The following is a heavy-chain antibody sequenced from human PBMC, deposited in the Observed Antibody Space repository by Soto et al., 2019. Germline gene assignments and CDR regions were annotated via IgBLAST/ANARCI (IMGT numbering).Heavy chain of an antibody. CDR2: ISGRGGNT. D-gene: IGHD3-16*02. Sequence: EVQLLESGGGLVQPGGSLRLSCVACGFTFNSYAMRWVRRSPGKGLEWVSAISGRGGNTYYADCVKGRFTISRDNSKNTLYLQMNSERAEHTALYYCATEGGSSRGGPFDYWGQGTLVTVSS. J-gene: IGHJ4*02. CDR1: GFTFNSYA. CDR3: ATEGGSSRGGPFDY. V-gene: IGHV3-23*01.